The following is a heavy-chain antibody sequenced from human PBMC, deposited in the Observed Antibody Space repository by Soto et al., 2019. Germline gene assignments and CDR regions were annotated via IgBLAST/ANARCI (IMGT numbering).Heavy chain of an antibody. CDR2: IYSGDST. D-gene: IGHD3-10*01. CDR3: ARDSVY. CDR1: GFTVSSNY. V-gene: IGHV3-53*01. J-gene: IGHJ4*02. Sequence: GWSLRLSCAASGFTVSSNYMSWVRQAPGKGLEWVSGIYSGDSTYYADSVKGRFTISRDNSKNTVYLQMNSLRAEDTAVYYCARDSVYWGQGTLVTVSS.